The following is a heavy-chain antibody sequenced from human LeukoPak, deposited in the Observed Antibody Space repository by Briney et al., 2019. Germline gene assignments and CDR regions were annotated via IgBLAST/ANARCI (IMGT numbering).Heavy chain of an antibody. CDR3: ARDEWPLYYMDV. J-gene: IGHJ6*03. V-gene: IGHV3-11*01. Sequence: GGSLRLSCAASGFTFSDYYMSWIRQAPGKGLEWVSYISNNGRSLYYADSVKGRFTISRDNGKNSLYLQMNSLRAEDTALYYCARDEWPLYYMDVWGKGTTVTVSS. D-gene: IGHD3-3*01. CDR2: ISNNGRSL. CDR1: GFTFSDYY.